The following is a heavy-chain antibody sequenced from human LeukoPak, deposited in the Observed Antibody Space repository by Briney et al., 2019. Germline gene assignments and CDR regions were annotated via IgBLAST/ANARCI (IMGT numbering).Heavy chain of an antibody. D-gene: IGHD5-18*01. Sequence: GESLKISCKFSGYKFNPYWIGWVRQMPGKGLEWMGFIYPGDSDTTYSTSFQGQVNISADKSISTAYLQWSNLKASDTAIYYCARFGYCYNYIDYWGQGTLVTVSS. J-gene: IGHJ4*02. CDR3: ARFGYCYNYIDY. V-gene: IGHV5-51*01. CDR1: GYKFNPYW. CDR2: IYPGDSDT.